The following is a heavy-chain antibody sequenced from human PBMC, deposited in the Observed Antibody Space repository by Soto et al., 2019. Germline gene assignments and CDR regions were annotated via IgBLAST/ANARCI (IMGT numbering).Heavy chain of an antibody. V-gene: IGHV3-13*01. J-gene: IGHJ6*02. D-gene: IGHD1-20*01. Sequence: EEQLVESGGNLVKPGVSLRRSCAASGFTFTRFDMHWVRQASGEGLEWVSGIGTADDTYYADSVKGRFSISRDDAKNSLYLPMTNLRVGDTAVYYCARGYNWKYGLDVWGQGTTVTVSS. CDR1: GFTFTRFD. CDR2: IGTADDT. CDR3: ARGYNWKYGLDV.